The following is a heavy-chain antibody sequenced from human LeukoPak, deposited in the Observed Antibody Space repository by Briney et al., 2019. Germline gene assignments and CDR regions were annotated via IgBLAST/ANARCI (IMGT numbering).Heavy chain of an antibody. D-gene: IGHD4-17*01. J-gene: IGHJ2*01. V-gene: IGHV4-39*01. CDR1: GGSISSSSYY. CDR3: ARQGQYYGDYIRYFDL. Sequence: NPSQTLSLTCAVSGGSISSSSYYWGWIRQPPGKGLEWIGSIYYSGSTYYNPSLKSRVTISVDTSKNQFSLKLSSVTAADTAVYYCARQGQYYGDYIRYFDLWGRGTLVTVSS. CDR2: IYYSGST.